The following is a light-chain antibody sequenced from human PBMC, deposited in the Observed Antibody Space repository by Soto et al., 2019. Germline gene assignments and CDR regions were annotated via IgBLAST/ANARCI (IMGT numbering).Light chain of an antibody. CDR1: QSISSW. J-gene: IGKJ1*01. V-gene: IGKV1-5*03. Sequence: DIQMTQSPSTLSASVGDRVTITCRASQSISSWLARYQQKPGKAPKLLIYKASSLESGVPSRFSGSGSGTEFTPTVSSLQPDEFATYYCQQYNNYPLTFGQGTKVEIK. CDR2: KAS. CDR3: QQYNNYPLT.